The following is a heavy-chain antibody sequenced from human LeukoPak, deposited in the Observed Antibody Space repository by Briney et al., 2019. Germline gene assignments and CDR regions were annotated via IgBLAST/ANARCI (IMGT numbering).Heavy chain of an antibody. J-gene: IGHJ5*01. Sequence: SETLSLTCTVSGGSINSGDYYWTWIRQPPGKGLEWIGFIYYNGSTYHNPSLKSRVTMSVEASKNQLSLKVSSVTAADTAVYYCARAWRITMVRGVVASWGLGTLVTVS. CDR1: GGSINSGDYY. CDR3: ARAWRITMVRGVVAS. CDR2: IYYNGST. V-gene: IGHV4-30-4*01. D-gene: IGHD3-10*01.